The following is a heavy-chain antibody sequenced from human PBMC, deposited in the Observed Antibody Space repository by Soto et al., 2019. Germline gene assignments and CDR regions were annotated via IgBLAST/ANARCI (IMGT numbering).Heavy chain of an antibody. D-gene: IGHD3-3*01. CDR1: GFTFSSYA. J-gene: IGHJ4*02. CDR2: ISGSGGST. Sequence: GGSLRLSCAASGFTFSSYAMSLVRQAPGKGLEWVSAISGSGGSTYYADAVEGRFTISRDNSKNTLYLQMNSLRAEYTAVYYCARDRDPYDFWSGYYPSGATDYWGQGTLVTVSS. V-gene: IGHV3-23*01. CDR3: ARDRDPYDFWSGYYPSGATDY.